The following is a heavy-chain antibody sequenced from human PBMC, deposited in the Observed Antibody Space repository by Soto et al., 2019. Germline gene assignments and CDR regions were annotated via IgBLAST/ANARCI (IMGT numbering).Heavy chain of an antibody. CDR1: GFTFSYYW. CDR2: IHNDGSRT. J-gene: IGHJ3*01. V-gene: IGHV3-74*03. Sequence: EVQLVESGGGLVQPGEPLRLSCAASGFTFSYYWMHWVRQTPGKGLLWVSHIHNDGSRTTYADSVKGRFTISRDNARNTVYLQMNSLRDEDTAVYYCARGDRGAFDLWGQGTAVTVSS. D-gene: IGHD1-26*01. CDR3: ARGDRGAFDL.